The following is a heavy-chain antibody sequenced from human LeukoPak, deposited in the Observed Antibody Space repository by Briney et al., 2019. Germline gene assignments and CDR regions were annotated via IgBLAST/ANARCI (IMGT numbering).Heavy chain of an antibody. J-gene: IGHJ4*02. CDR2: INSNSGDA. CDR1: GYTFIGYN. D-gene: IGHD6-19*01. Sequence: ASVKVSCKASGYTFIGYNIHWVRQAPGQGLEWMGWINSNSGDADSAQKFQDRVTMTRDTSISTAYMELSRLTSDDTALYYCAPTQGSAWYFDYWGQGTLVTVSS. V-gene: IGHV1-2*02. CDR3: APTQGSAWYFDY.